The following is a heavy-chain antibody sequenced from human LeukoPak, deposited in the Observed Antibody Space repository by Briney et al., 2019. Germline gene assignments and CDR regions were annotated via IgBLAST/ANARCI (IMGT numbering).Heavy chain of an antibody. CDR2: ISSSGNNA. CDR1: GFTFRDAA. V-gene: IGHV3-23*01. Sequence: GGSLRLSCAVSGFTFRDAAMTWVRQAPGKGLEWVSLISSSGNNAYYADSVKGRFTISRDNSKNTLSLQMNSLRVEDTAIYFCEKGRLLATGGLGTRFTVSS. D-gene: IGHD5-12*01. CDR3: EKGRLLAT. J-gene: IGHJ3*01.